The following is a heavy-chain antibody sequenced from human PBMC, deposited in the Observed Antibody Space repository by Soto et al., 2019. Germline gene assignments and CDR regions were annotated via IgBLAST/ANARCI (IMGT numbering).Heavy chain of an antibody. Sequence: GGSLRLSCAASGFTFSNYAMHWVRQAPGKGLEWVAVISYDESEKYYVDSVKGRFTISRDNSKNTLYLQMNSLRAEDTAVYFCTRGSGYHSPFDYWGQGTLVTVSS. J-gene: IGHJ4*02. CDR2: ISYDESEK. CDR1: GFTFSNYA. CDR3: TRGSGYHSPFDY. V-gene: IGHV3-30*03. D-gene: IGHD3-22*01.